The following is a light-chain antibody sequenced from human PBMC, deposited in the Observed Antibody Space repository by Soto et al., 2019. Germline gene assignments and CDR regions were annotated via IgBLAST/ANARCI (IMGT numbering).Light chain of an antibody. Sequence: QSALTQPPSASGSPGQSVTISWTATSSNVGAYNYVSWYQQHPGKAPKLMIYEVTKRPSGVPDRVSGSKSGSTASLTVSGLQAEDEADYYCSSWTGNNFVVFGGGTKLTVL. CDR2: EVT. J-gene: IGLJ2*01. V-gene: IGLV2-8*01. CDR1: SSNVGAYNY. CDR3: SSWTGNNFVV.